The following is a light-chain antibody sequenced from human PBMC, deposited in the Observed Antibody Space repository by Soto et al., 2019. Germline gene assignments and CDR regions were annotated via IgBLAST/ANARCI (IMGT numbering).Light chain of an antibody. CDR3: QRYNNWPLT. CDR1: QSISTW. J-gene: IGKJ4*01. Sequence: DIQMTQYPSTLSASVGDRVTITSRASQSISTWLAWYQQKPGKAPNLLIYDASTRATGVPARFSGSGSGTEFTLTINSLQSEDFAVYYCQRYNNWPLTFGGGTKVDIK. V-gene: IGKV1-5*01. CDR2: DAS.